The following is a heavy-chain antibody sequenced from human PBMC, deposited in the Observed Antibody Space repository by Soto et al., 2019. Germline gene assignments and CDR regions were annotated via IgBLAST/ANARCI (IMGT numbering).Heavy chain of an antibody. CDR1: GYTFTSYG. J-gene: IGHJ6*02. D-gene: IGHD1-26*01. CDR2: ISAYNGNT. CDR3: ATDPEVGSNYGMAV. Sequence: ASVKVSCKASGYTFTSYGISWVRQAPGQGLEWMGWISAYNGNTNYAQKLQGRVTMTTDTSTSTAYMELRSLRSDDTAVYYCATDPEVGSNYGMAVWGQGTTVTVSS. V-gene: IGHV1-18*01.